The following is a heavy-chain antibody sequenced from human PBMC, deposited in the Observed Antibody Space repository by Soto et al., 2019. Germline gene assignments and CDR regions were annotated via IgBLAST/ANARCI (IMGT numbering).Heavy chain of an antibody. CDR1: GGSISSYY. V-gene: IGHV4-59*01. Sequence: SETLSLTCTVSGGSISSYYWSWIRQPPGKGLEWIGYFYSSGSTNYNPSLKSRVIMSVDTSKNQFSLKLSSVTAADTAVYYCARGKSLGYLVYLGPWGQGTLVTVSS. CDR2: FYSSGST. CDR3: ARGKSLGYLVYLGP. D-gene: IGHD2-8*01. J-gene: IGHJ5*02.